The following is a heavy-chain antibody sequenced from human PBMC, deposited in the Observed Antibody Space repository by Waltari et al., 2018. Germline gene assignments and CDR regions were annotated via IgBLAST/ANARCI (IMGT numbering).Heavy chain of an antibody. CDR3: ARDGPAKNDFWSGYRNAAPWYFDL. V-gene: IGHV3-53*01. CDR1: GFTVSSNY. CDR2: IYSGGST. J-gene: IGHJ2*01. Sequence: VESGGGLIQPGGSLRLSCAASGFTVSSNYMSWVRQAPGKGLEWVSVIYSGGSTYYADSVKGRFTISRDNSKNTLYLQMNSLRAEDTAVYYCARDGPAKNDFWSGYRNAAPWYFDLWGRGTLVTVSS. D-gene: IGHD3-3*01.